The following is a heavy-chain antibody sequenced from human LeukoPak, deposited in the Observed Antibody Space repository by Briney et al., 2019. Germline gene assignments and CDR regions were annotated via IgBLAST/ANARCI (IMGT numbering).Heavy chain of an antibody. D-gene: IGHD3-10*01. V-gene: IGHV4-59*01. J-gene: IGHJ4*02. CDR2: IYYSGST. CDR1: GGSISSYY. CDR3: ARGTRFDY. Sequence: SETLSLTCTVSGGSISSYYWSWIRQPPGKGLEWIGYIYYSGSTNYNPSLKSRVTISVDTSKNQFSLKLSSVTAADTAVYYCARGTRFDYWDQGTLVTVSS.